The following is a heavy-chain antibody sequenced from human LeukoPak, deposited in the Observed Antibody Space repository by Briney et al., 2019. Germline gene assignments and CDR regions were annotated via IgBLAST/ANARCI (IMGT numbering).Heavy chain of an antibody. CDR3: ARARCSTISCAPNWFDP. CDR1: GFTFNDYA. D-gene: IGHD2-2*01. J-gene: IGHJ5*02. V-gene: IGHV3-23*01. Sequence: GGSLRLYCAASGFTFNDYAMTWFRQAPGKWLESVSSISGNGGRRTYYADSVESRFTISRDIYRNILSLQMNSLRAEDTAVYYCARARCSTISCAPNWFDPWGQGTLVIVSS. CDR2: ISGNGGRRT.